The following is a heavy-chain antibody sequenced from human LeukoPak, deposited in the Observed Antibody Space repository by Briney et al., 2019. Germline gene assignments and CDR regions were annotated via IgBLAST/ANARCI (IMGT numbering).Heavy chain of an antibody. V-gene: IGHV4-39*07. Sequence: SETLSLTCTVSGGSISSSSYCWGWIRQPPGKGLEWIGSIYYSGSTYYNPSLKSRVTISVDTSKNQFSLKLSSVTAADTAVYYCARDRAVYDFWSGYRTNWFDPWGQGTLVTVSS. D-gene: IGHD3-3*01. CDR1: GGSISSSSYC. CDR2: IYYSGST. CDR3: ARDRAVYDFWSGYRTNWFDP. J-gene: IGHJ5*02.